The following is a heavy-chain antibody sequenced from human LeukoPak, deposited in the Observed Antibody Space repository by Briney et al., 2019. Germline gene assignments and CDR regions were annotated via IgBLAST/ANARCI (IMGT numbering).Heavy chain of an antibody. CDR3: ATSRGSWPDYFNY. V-gene: IGHV3-48*01. CDR2: ISSSGSTI. J-gene: IGHJ4*02. CDR1: GFTFSSYA. Sequence: GGSLRLSCAASGFTFSSYAMSWVRQAPGKGLEWVSYISSSGSTIYYADSVKGRFTISRDKVKNSLYLQMNSLRAEDTAIYYCATSRGSWPDYFNYWGQGTLVTVSS. D-gene: IGHD6-13*01.